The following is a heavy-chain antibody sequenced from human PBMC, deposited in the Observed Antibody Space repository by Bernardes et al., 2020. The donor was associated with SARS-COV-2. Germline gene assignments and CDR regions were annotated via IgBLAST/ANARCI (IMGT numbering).Heavy chain of an antibody. Sequence: SETLSLTCSVSGGSITSSYWSWIRQHPGPGLEWIGYVYYTGDPGYNPSLKSRVTMSVDTSKNQLSLKLTSVTAADTAMYYCAKRRLDYDAFDIWGQGAMVTVSS. V-gene: IGHV4-59*03. D-gene: IGHD1-1*01. CDR1: GGSITSSY. J-gene: IGHJ3*02. CDR2: VYYTGDP. CDR3: AKRRLDYDAFDI.